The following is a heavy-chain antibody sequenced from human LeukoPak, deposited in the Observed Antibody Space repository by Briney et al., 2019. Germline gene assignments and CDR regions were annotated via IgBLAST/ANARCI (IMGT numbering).Heavy chain of an antibody. V-gene: IGHV4-61*02. CDR2: IYTSGST. Sequence: SETLSLTCTVSGGSISSGSYYWSWIRQPAGKGLEWIGRIYTSGSTNYNPSLKSRVTISVDTSKNQFSLKLSSVTAADTAVYYCARVGATVTTYAFDIWGQGTMVTVSS. CDR3: ARVGATVTTYAFDI. D-gene: IGHD4-17*01. CDR1: GGSISSGSYY. J-gene: IGHJ3*02.